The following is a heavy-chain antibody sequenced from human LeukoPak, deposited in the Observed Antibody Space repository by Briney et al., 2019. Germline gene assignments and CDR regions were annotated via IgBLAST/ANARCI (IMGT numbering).Heavy chain of an antibody. V-gene: IGHV4-34*01. Sequence: PSETLSLTCAVYGGSFSGYYWSWIRQPPGKGLEWIGEINHSGSTNYNTSLKSRVTISVDMSKNQFSLKLSSVTAADTAVYYCARGRTTLDYWGQGTLVTVSS. CDR3: ARGRTTLDY. CDR2: INHSGST. D-gene: IGHD1-14*01. CDR1: GGSFSGYY. J-gene: IGHJ4*02.